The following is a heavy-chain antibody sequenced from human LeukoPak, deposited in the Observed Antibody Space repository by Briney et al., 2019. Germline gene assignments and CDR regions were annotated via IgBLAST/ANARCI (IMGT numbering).Heavy chain of an antibody. J-gene: IGHJ3*01. CDR3: ARDRDCSRTSCFNAFDV. V-gene: IGHV3-30*04. D-gene: IGHD2-2*01. CDR2: ISHDGNDQ. CDR1: GLTFSTYE. Sequence: GGSLRLSCAASGLTFSTYEMHWVRQAPGKGLEWVAVISHDGNDQYYGDSVKGRFTISRDNSKNALYLQMNSLRLEDTAVYYCARDRDCSRTSCFNAFDVWGQGTMAIVSS.